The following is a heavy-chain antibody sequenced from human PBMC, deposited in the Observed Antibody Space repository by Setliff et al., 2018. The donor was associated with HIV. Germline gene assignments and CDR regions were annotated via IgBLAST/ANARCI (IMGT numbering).Heavy chain of an antibody. CDR3: ASRGYCSGGSCCIYYYYYGMDV. J-gene: IGHJ6*02. CDR1: GGSISSSSYY. V-gene: IGHV4-39*01. D-gene: IGHD2-15*01. Sequence: SSETLSLTCTVSGGSISSSSYYWGWIRQPPGKGLEWIGSIYYSGSTYYNPSLKSRVTISVDTSKNQFSLKLSSVTAADTAVYYCASRGYCSGGSCCIYYYYYGMDVWGQGTTVTVSS. CDR2: IYYSGST.